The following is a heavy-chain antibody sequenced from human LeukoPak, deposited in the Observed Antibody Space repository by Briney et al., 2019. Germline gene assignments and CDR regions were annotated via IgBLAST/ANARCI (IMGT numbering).Heavy chain of an antibody. D-gene: IGHD6-19*01. J-gene: IGHJ4*02. V-gene: IGHV4-59*08. CDR2: IYYSGST. CDR1: GGSISTYF. Sequence: SETLSLTCTVSGGSISTYFWTWIRQPPGKGLELIGFIYYSGSTNYNPSLESRVTISVDTSKNQFSLKVTSVTAADTAVYYCARRGFSSGFYDFDYWGQGTLVTVSS. CDR3: ARRGFSSGFYDFDY.